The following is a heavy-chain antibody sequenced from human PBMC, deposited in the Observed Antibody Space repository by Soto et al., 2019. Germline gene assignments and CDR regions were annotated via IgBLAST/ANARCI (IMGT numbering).Heavy chain of an antibody. J-gene: IGHJ5*02. D-gene: IGHD3-3*01. Sequence: SETLSLTCTVSGGAISGYYWTWIRQSAGKGLEWIGRIYSSGGTKYNPSLKSRVTMSLDTSKNQFSLRLSSVTAADTAVYYCARVQRFSDSFDPWGQGTLVTVSS. CDR1: GGAISGYY. CDR2: IYSSGGT. CDR3: ARVQRFSDSFDP. V-gene: IGHV4-4*07.